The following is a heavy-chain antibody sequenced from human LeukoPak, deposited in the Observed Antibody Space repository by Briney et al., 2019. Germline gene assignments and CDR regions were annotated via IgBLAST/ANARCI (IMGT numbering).Heavy chain of an antibody. CDR2: INPNSGGI. Sequence: GGSLRLSCAASGYTFTGYYMHWVRQAPGQGLEWMGWINPNSGGINYAQKFQGRVTMTRDTSISTAYMELSRLRSDDTAVYYCAKVVYSSSWYRYWGQGTLVTVSS. CDR1: GYTFTGYY. CDR3: AKVVYSSSWYRY. V-gene: IGHV1-2*02. D-gene: IGHD6-13*01. J-gene: IGHJ4*02.